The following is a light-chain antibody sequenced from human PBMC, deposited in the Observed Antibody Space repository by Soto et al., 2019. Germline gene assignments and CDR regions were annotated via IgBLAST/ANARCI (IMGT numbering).Light chain of an antibody. Sequence: QSALTQPPSASGSPGQSVTISCTGTSSDVGGYNYVSWYQQHPGKAPKLMIYEVSKRPSGVPDRFSGSKSGNTASLIVSGLQAEDEADYYCSSYAGSNNPVVFGGGTQLTVL. V-gene: IGLV2-8*01. CDR3: SSYAGSNNPVV. J-gene: IGLJ2*01. CDR2: EVS. CDR1: SSDVGGYNY.